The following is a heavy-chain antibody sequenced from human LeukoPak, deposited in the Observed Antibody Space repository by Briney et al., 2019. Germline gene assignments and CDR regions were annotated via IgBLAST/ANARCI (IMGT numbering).Heavy chain of an antibody. Sequence: GGSLRLSCAASGFTFSSYGMHWVRQAPGKGLEWVAVISYDGSNKYYADSVKGRFTISRDNSKNTLYLQMNSLRAEDTAVYYCAKPYGDYPSAFDYWSQGTLVTVSS. D-gene: IGHD4-17*01. CDR1: GFTFSSYG. CDR3: AKPYGDYPSAFDY. V-gene: IGHV3-30*18. CDR2: ISYDGSNK. J-gene: IGHJ4*02.